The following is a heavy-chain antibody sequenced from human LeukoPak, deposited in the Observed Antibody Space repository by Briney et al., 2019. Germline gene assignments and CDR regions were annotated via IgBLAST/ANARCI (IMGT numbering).Heavy chain of an antibody. J-gene: IGHJ4*02. CDR1: GGSISSVG. D-gene: IGHD3-3*01. CDR3: ARVRSGYYTGICDY. Sequence: SETLSLTCTVSGGSISSVGWIRQPPGKGLEWIGYIYHSGSTYYNPSLKSRVTISVDRSKNQFSLKLSSVTAADTAVYYCARVRSGYYTGICDYWGQGTLVTVSS. V-gene: IGHV4-30-2*01. CDR2: IYHSGST.